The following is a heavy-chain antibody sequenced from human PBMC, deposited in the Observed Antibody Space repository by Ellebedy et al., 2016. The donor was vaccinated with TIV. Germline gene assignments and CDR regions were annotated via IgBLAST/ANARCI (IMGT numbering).Heavy chain of an antibody. V-gene: IGHV4-31*03. Sequence: MPSETLSLTCTVSGGSISSGGYYWSWIRQHPGTGLEWIGYIYYSGSTYYNPSLESRVTISLDTSKNQFSLRLSSVTAADTAVYYCARCHYDILTGLPSGMDVWGQGTTVTVSS. D-gene: IGHD3-9*01. J-gene: IGHJ6*02. CDR3: ARCHYDILTGLPSGMDV. CDR2: IYYSGST. CDR1: GGSISSGGYY.